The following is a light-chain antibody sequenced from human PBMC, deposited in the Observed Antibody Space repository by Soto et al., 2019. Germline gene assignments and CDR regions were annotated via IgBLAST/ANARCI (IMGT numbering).Light chain of an antibody. CDR1: SSNIGAGYE. Sequence: QSVLTQPPSVSGAPGQRITISCTGSSSNIGAGYEVHWYQQLPGTAPKLLIYDTINRPSGVPDRSSGSKSGTSASLAITGLQAEDEADYYCQSYDSSLSGAVFGGGTQLTVL. J-gene: IGLJ3*02. CDR2: DTI. CDR3: QSYDSSLSGAV. V-gene: IGLV1-40*01.